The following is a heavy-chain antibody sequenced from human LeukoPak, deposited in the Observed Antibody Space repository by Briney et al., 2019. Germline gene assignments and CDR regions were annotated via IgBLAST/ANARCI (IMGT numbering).Heavy chain of an antibody. CDR3: ARESGLFTFDY. Sequence: ALVKVSCKASGYTFTGYYMHWVRQAPGQGLEWMGWINPNSGGTNYAQKFQGRVTITRDTSASTAYMELSSLRSEDMAVYYCARESGLFTFDYWGQGTLVTVSS. V-gene: IGHV1-2*02. D-gene: IGHD3-3*01. CDR1: GYTFTGYY. CDR2: INPNSGGT. J-gene: IGHJ4*02.